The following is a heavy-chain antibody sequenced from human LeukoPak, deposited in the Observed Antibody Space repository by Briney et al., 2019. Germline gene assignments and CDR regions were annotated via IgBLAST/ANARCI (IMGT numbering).Heavy chain of an antibody. J-gene: IGHJ6*03. CDR1: GFTFSTYG. CDR2: ISSSSSTI. V-gene: IGHV3-48*01. CDR3: AREALGVAGYYYYYYMDV. D-gene: IGHD6-19*01. Sequence: PGGSLRLSCAASGFTFSTYGMNWVRQAPGKGLEWVSYISSSSSTIYYADSVKGRFTISRDNAKNSLYLQMNSLRAEDTAVYYCAREALGVAGYYYYYYMDVWGKGTTVTVSS.